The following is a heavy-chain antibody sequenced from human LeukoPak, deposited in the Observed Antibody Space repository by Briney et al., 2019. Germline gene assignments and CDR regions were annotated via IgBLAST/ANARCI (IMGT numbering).Heavy chain of an antibody. Sequence: GGSLRLSCAASGIIFSNHAMSWVRQAPGKGLEWVSGITGSGGSTYYADSVKGRFTISRDNSKKTLNLQMNSLRAEDTAVYYCARKENVYYYFDYWGQGTLVTVSS. CDR1: GIIFSNHA. CDR3: ARKENVYYYFDY. J-gene: IGHJ4*02. CDR2: ITGSGGST. D-gene: IGHD3-10*01. V-gene: IGHV3-23*01.